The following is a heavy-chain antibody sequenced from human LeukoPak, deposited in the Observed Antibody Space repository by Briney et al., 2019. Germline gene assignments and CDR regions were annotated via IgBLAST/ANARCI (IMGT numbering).Heavy chain of an antibody. CDR3: ATETTMVRGVHNWFDP. D-gene: IGHD3-10*01. V-gene: IGHV1-18*01. CDR2: ISPYNDNT. Sequence: ASVKVSCKASGYTFTSYGITWVRKAPGQGLEWMGWISPYNDNTNYAQKLQGRVTMTTDTSTSTAYMELRSLRSEDTAVYYCATETTMVRGVHNWFDPWGQGTLVTVSS. CDR1: GYTFTSYG. J-gene: IGHJ5*02.